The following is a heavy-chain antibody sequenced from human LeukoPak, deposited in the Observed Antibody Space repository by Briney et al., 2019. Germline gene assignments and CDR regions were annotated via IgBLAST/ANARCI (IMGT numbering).Heavy chain of an antibody. D-gene: IGHD1-26*01. V-gene: IGHV1-3*01. Sequence: ASVKVSCKASGYTFTTYAVHWVRQAPGQRLEWMGWINADNGITDYSQNFQGRVTITRDMSTSTAYMELSSLRSEDTAVYYCAAGGVVGATSMDVWGKGTTVTVSS. J-gene: IGHJ6*03. CDR2: INADNGIT. CDR3: AAGGVVGATSMDV. CDR1: GYTFTTYA.